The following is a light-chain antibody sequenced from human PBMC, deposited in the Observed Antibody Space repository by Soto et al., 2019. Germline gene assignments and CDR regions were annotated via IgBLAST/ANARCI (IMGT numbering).Light chain of an antibody. V-gene: IGLV1-40*01. CDR3: QSYDSSLSGSYV. J-gene: IGLJ1*01. CDR1: SCNIGAGYD. Sequence: QSVLTQPPSVSGAPGQRVTISCTGSSCNIGAGYDVHWYQQLPGTAPKLLIYGNSNRPSGVPDRFSGSKSGTSASLAITGLQAEDEADYYCQSYDSSLSGSYVFGTGTKLTVL. CDR2: GNS.